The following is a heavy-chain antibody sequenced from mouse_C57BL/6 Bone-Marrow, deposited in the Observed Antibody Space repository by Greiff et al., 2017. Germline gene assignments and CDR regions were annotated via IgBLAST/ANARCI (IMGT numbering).Heavy chain of an antibody. V-gene: IGHV5-6*01. J-gene: IGHJ4*01. D-gene: IGHD1-1*01. Sequence: LVASWGDLVKPGGSLKLSCAASGFTFSSYGMSWVRQTPDKRLEWVATISSGGSYTYYPDSVKGRFTISRDNAKNTLYLQMSSLKSEDTAMYYCAGYYYGRGDYWGQGTSVTVSS. CDR1: GFTFSSYG. CDR2: ISSGGSYT. CDR3: AGYYYGRGDY.